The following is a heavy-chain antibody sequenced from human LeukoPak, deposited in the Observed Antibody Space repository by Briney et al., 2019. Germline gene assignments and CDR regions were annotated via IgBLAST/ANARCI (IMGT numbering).Heavy chain of an antibody. CDR1: GGSFSGYY. D-gene: IGHD3-3*01. V-gene: IGHV4-34*01. CDR2: INHSGST. J-gene: IGHJ4*02. Sequence: SETLSLTCAVYGGSFSGYYWSWIRQPPGKGLEWIGEINHSGSTNYNPSLKSRVTISVDTSKNQFSLKLSSVAAADTAVYYCATSDDFWCGYAADHWGQGTLVTVSS. CDR3: ATSDDFWCGYAADH.